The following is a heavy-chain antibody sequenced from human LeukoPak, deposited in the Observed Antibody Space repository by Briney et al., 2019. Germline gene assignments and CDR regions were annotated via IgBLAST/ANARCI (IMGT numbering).Heavy chain of an antibody. Sequence: GGSLRLSCAASGFTFSSYAMSWVRQAPGKGLEWVSAISGSGGSTYYADSVKGRFTISRDNAKNSLYLQMNSLRAEDTAVYYCARDLRVDTVDYWGQGTLVTVSS. J-gene: IGHJ4*02. CDR1: GFTFSSYA. V-gene: IGHV3-23*01. CDR2: ISGSGGST. D-gene: IGHD5-18*01. CDR3: ARDLRVDTVDY.